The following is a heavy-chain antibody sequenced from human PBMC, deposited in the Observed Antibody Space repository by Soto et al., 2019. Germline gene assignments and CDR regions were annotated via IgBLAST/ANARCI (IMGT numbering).Heavy chain of an antibody. CDR2: IYPDDSDT. V-gene: IGHV5-51*01. Sequence: GESLKISCMGSGYSFSTYWIVWVRQMPGKGLEWTGIIYPDDSDTRYSPAFEGQVTISADKSTRTAYMQWSSLKASDTAMYYCARRHYDSTGYMDVWGQGTTVTVSS. D-gene: IGHD3-22*01. CDR3: ARRHYDSTGYMDV. J-gene: IGHJ6*02. CDR1: GYSFSTYW.